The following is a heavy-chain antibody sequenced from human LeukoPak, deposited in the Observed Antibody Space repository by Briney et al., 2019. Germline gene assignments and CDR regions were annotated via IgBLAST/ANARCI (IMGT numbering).Heavy chain of an antibody. V-gene: IGHV1-2*02. CDR1: GYTFTDYY. J-gene: IGHJ4*02. CDR2: INPNSGGT. Sequence: ASVKVSCKASGYTFTDYYIHWVRQAPGQGLEWMGWINPNSGGTAYAQKFQGRVTMTRNTSISTAYMELSSLKSEDTTVYYCARPHNGYSYGFDLWGQGTLVTVSS. CDR3: ARPHNGYSYGFDL. D-gene: IGHD5-18*01.